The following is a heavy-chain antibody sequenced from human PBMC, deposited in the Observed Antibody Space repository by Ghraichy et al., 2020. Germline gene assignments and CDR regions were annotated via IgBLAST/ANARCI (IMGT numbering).Heavy chain of an antibody. CDR3: VKDIRDNGNYGWFDP. Sequence: GGSLRLSCAASGFTFTSYAMSWVRQAPGEGLDWVAAISVSGGATYYADSVKGRFTISRDNSKNTLFLHMSSLRAEDTALYYCVKDIRDNGNYGWFDPWGQGTLVTVSS. CDR1: GFTFTSYA. CDR2: ISVSGGAT. V-gene: IGHV3-23*01. D-gene: IGHD1-26*01. J-gene: IGHJ5*02.